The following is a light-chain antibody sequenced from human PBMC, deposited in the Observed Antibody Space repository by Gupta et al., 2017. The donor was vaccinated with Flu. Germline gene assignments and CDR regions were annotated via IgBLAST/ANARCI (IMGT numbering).Light chain of an antibody. CDR3: QQYYATASWT. J-gene: IGKJ1*01. CDR1: RSVLYNSNNKNY. V-gene: IGKV4-1*01. CDR2: CAS. Sequence: DIVMTQSPDSLAVSLGERATINCRSSRSVLYNSNNKNYLAWYQQKPGQPPKLLIYCASTRESGVPDRFSGSGSGTDFTLTISSLQAEDVAVYYCQQYYATASWTFGQGTKVEIK.